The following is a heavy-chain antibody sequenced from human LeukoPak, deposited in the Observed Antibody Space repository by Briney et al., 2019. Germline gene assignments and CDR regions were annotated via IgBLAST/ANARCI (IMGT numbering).Heavy chain of an antibody. D-gene: IGHD6-13*01. V-gene: IGHV4-59*12. J-gene: IGHJ4*02. CDR2: IYCSGAT. Sequence: TSETLSLTCTVSGGSISSYYWSWIRQSPEMGLEWIGSIYCSGATDYNPSLKSRVTISADTSNNQFSLKLSSVTAAGTAVYYCARDKSVAAATGFIGYWGQGTLVTVSS. CDR3: ARDKSVAAATGFIGY. CDR1: GGSISSYY.